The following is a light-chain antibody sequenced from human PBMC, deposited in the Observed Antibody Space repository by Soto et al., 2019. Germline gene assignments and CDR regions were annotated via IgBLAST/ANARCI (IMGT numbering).Light chain of an antibody. V-gene: IGLV1-40*01. CDR1: SSNIGAGYD. J-gene: IGLJ3*02. Sequence: QSVLTQPPSVSGAPGQRVTISCTGSSSNIGAGYDVHWYQQLPGTAPKLLIYGNSNRPSGVPERFSGSKSGTSASLAITGLKSEDEADYYCQSYDSSLSGWVFGGGTKHTVL. CDR2: GNS. CDR3: QSYDSSLSGWV.